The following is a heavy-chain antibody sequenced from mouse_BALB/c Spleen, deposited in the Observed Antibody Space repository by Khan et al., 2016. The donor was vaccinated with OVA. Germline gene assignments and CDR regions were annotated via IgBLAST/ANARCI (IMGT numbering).Heavy chain of an antibody. D-gene: IGHD2-3*01. CDR2: IYPGSGDT. CDR3: AREGYDGYYRAWFAY. CDR1: GHAFSNYW. Sequence: QVQLQQSGAELVRPGSSVKISCKASGHAFSNYWMNWVKQRPGQGLEWIGQIYPGSGDTNYNGKFKGKATLTVDKSSSTAYMQLSSLTSEDSAVXFCAREGYDGYYRAWFAYWGQGTLVTVSA. J-gene: IGHJ3*01. V-gene: IGHV1-80*01.